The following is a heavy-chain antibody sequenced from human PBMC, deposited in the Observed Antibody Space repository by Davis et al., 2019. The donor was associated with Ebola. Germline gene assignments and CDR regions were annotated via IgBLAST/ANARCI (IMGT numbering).Heavy chain of an antibody. D-gene: IGHD3-22*01. V-gene: IGHV3-23*01. J-gene: IGHJ6*02. CDR1: GFTFSSYA. CDR2: ISGSGYT. CDR3: AKVGYYFGSGGYYGMDV. Sequence: PGGSLRLSCAASGFTFSSYAMSWVRQAPGKGLECVSVISGSGYTYYAGSVKGRFTISRDNSKNTVHLQMNSLRAEDTALYYCAKVGYYFGSGGYYGMDVWGQGTTVTVSS.